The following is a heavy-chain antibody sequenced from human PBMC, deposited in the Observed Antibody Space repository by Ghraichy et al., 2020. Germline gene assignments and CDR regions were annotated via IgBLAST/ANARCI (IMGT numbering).Heavy chain of an antibody. Sequence: SETLSLTCTVSAGSISHYYWSWIRQPPGKGLEWIGYIYYSGTTTYTPSLQSRVTISVDTSKNQFSLKLSSVTAADTAVYYCARFSGSSGYYFDYWGQGTLVTVSS. D-gene: IGHD6-25*01. CDR3: ARFSGSSGYYFDY. CDR1: AGSISHYY. J-gene: IGHJ4*02. V-gene: IGHV4-59*08. CDR2: IYYSGTT.